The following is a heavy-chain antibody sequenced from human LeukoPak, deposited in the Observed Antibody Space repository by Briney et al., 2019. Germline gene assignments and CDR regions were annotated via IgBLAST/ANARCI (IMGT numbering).Heavy chain of an antibody. D-gene: IGHD1-26*01. Sequence: SETLSLTCTVSGGSISSGGYYWSWIRQHPGKGLEWIGYIYYSGSTYYNPSLKSRVTISVDTSKNQFSLKLSSVTAADTAVYYCARDSGRSNGAFDIWGQGTMVTVSS. CDR1: GGSISSGGYY. CDR2: IYYSGST. CDR3: ARDSGRSNGAFDI. V-gene: IGHV4-31*03. J-gene: IGHJ3*02.